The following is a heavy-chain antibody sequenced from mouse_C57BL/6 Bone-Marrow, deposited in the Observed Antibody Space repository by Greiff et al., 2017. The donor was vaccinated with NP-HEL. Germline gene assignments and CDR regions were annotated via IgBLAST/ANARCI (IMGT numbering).Heavy chain of an antibody. CDR2: IDPENGDT. D-gene: IGHD2-14*01. J-gene: IGHJ3*01. V-gene: IGHV14-4*01. CDR3: TTKGPGYGD. Sequence: VQLKESGAELVRPGASVKLSCTASGFNIKDDYMHWVKQRPEQGLEWIGWIDPENGDTEYASKFQGKATITADTSSNTAYLQLSSLTSEDTAVYYCTTKGPGYGDWGQGPLVTVAA. CDR1: GFNIKDDY.